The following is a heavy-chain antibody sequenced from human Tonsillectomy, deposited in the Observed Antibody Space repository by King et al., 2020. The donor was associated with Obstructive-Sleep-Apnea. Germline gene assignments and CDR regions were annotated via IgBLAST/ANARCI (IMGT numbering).Heavy chain of an antibody. CDR1: GYTFTSYD. V-gene: IGHV1-8*01. CDR3: ARGLWGSGSYYTFDY. CDR2: MKPNSGNT. J-gene: IGHJ4*02. Sequence: VQLVESGAEVKKPGASVKVSCKASGYTFTSYDINWVRQATGQGLEWMGWMKPNSGNTGSAQKFQGRVTMTRNTSISTAYMELSSLRSEDTAVYYCARGLWGSGSYYTFDYWGQGTLVTVSS. D-gene: IGHD3-10*01.